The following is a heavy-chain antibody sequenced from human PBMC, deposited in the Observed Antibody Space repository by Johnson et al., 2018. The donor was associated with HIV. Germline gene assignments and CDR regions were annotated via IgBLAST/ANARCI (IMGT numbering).Heavy chain of an antibody. CDR1: GFTFDDYG. D-gene: IGHD1-26*01. V-gene: IGHV3-23*04. J-gene: IGHJ3*02. CDR3: AKDRGSPGIPAAFDI. Sequence: VQLVESGGGVVRPGGSLRLSCAASGFTFDDYGMSWVRQAPGKGLEWVSGISGSGGSTYYADSVQGRFTISRDNSKNTLYLQMHNLRAEDTAIYYCAKDRGSPGIPAAFDIWGQGTMVTVSS. CDR2: ISGSGGST.